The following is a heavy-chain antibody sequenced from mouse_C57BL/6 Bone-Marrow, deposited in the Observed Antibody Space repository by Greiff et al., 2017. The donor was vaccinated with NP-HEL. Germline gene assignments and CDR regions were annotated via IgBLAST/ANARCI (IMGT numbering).Heavy chain of an antibody. Sequence: VQLQQSGAELVRPGASVTLSCQASGYTFTDYEMHWVKQTPVHGLEWIGAIDSETGGTAYHQQFKGKAILTADKSSSTAYMELRSLTSEDSAVDYCTREGDYCYAMDYWGQGTSVTVSS. J-gene: IGHJ4*01. CDR1: GYTFTDYE. CDR3: TREGDYCYAMDY. CDR2: IDSETGGT. V-gene: IGHV1-15*01. D-gene: IGHD1-1*01.